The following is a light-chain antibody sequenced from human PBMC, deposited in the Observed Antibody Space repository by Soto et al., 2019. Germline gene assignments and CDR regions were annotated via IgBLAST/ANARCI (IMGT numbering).Light chain of an antibody. V-gene: IGLV2-14*03. J-gene: IGLJ2*01. Sequence: QSALTQPASVSGSPGQSIAISCTGTSSDIGDYNYVSWYQHHPGKVPKLMIYDVSNRPSGVSDRFSGSMSGNTASLTISGRQPEDEDDYYCSSYTGGSTVVFGGGTKLTVL. CDR2: DVS. CDR1: SSDIGDYNY. CDR3: SSYTGGSTVV.